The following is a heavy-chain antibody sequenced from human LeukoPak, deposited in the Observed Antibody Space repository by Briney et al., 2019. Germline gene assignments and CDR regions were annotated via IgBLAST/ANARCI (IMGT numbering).Heavy chain of an antibody. Sequence: GGSLRLSCAASGFTFSNYGMSWVRQAPGKGLEWVLGISGNGDNTYYADSVKGRSSISRDNSKNTLYLQMDSLRAEVTAVYHCAKTNGYYDYWGRGTLVTVSS. V-gene: IGHV3-23*01. J-gene: IGHJ4*02. CDR2: ISGNGDNT. CDR1: GFTFSNYG. D-gene: IGHD3-22*01. CDR3: AKTNGYYDY.